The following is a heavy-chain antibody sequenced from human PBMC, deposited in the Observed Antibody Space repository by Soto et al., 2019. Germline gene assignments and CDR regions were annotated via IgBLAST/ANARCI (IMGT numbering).Heavy chain of an antibody. V-gene: IGHV1-18*04. Sequence: ASVKVSCKASGYMFTTYGISWVRQAPGQGLECMAWISAYNGNKKYAQKFQDRVTMTIHTSSTTVSMELRNLTSDDTAIYYCARTGGGMAARPLEYWGQGTLVTVSS. D-gene: IGHD6-6*01. CDR1: GYMFTTYG. CDR2: ISAYNGNK. CDR3: ARTGGGMAARPLEY. J-gene: IGHJ4*02.